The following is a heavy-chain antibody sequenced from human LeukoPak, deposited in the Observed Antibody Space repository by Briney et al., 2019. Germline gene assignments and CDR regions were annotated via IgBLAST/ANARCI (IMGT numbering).Heavy chain of an antibody. CDR2: IDKDGGAT. CDR1: GVTSDAYA. V-gene: IGHV3-43*02. Sequence: GGSLRLSCAASGVTSDAYAMHWVRQAPGKGLEWVSLIDKDGGATYYADSVKGRFTISRDNSKNSLYLQMNSLRIEDTALYYCATWAFYHSLDVWGQGTTVTVSS. J-gene: IGHJ6*02. D-gene: IGHD1-26*01. CDR3: ATWAFYHSLDV.